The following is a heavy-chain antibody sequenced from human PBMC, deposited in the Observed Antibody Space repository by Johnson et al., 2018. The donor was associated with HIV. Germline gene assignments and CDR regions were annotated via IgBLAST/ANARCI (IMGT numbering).Heavy chain of an antibody. CDR3: AKDKSGLYYDSSGYSLDDAFDI. CDR1: GFTFSSYW. CDR2: ISYDGRNK. J-gene: IGHJ3*02. Sequence: QVQLVESGGGLVQPGGSLRLSCAASGFTFSSYWMSWVRQAPGKGLEWVAVISYDGRNKYYADSVKGRFTISRDNSKNKLYLQMNSLRAEETAVYYCAKDKSGLYYDSSGYSLDDAFDIWGQGTMVTVSS. V-gene: IGHV3-30*18. D-gene: IGHD3-22*01.